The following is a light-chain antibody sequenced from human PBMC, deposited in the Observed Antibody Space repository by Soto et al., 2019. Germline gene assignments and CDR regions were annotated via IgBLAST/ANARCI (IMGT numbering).Light chain of an antibody. CDR1: SSDVGAYNY. J-gene: IGLJ1*01. CDR2: DVS. V-gene: IGLV2-11*01. CDR3: SSYTNINTRACV. Sequence: QSALTQPRSVSGSPGQSVTISCTGTSSDVGAYNYVSWYQQHPGKAPKLMTYDVSKRPSGVPDRFSGSKSGNTASLTISGLQAEDEAEYYCSSYTNINTRACVFGTGTKVTVL.